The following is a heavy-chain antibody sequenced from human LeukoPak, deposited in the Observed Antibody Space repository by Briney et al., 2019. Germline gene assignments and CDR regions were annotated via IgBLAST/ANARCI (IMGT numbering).Heavy chain of an antibody. Sequence: GGPLRLSCAAAGFTISSFGMIWVAQAPGKALEWVSPISGSGGSTYYADPVKGRFTISRDNSKTTLYLQMNSLRAEDTAVYYCAKGKVDQYNWFDPWGQGTLVTVSS. J-gene: IGHJ5*02. V-gene: IGHV3-23*01. D-gene: IGHD5-12*01. CDR2: ISGSGGST. CDR1: GFTISSFG. CDR3: AKGKVDQYNWFDP.